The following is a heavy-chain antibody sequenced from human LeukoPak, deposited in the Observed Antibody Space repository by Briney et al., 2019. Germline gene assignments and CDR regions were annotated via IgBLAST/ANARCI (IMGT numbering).Heavy chain of an antibody. CDR1: GYTFTSYD. CDR2: MNPNSGNT. J-gene: IGHJ5*02. Sequence: ASVKVSCKASGYTFTSYDINWVRQATGQGLEWMGWMNPNSGNTGYAQKFQGRVTITRNTSISTAYMELSSLRSEDTAVYYCAREMLGYSGSYHWFDPWGQGTLVTVSS. D-gene: IGHD1-26*01. CDR3: AREMLGYSGSYHWFDP. V-gene: IGHV1-8*01.